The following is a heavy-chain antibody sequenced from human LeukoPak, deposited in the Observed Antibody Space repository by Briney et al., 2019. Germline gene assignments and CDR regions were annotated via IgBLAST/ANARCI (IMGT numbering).Heavy chain of an antibody. J-gene: IGHJ4*02. D-gene: IGHD3-22*01. CDR1: GYSFTSYW. V-gene: IGHV5-51*01. CDR3: ARTTNYYDSSGYYFRYFDY. CDR2: IYPGDSDT. Sequence: GESLKISCKGSGYSFTSYWIGWVRQMPGKGLEWMGIIYPGDSDTRYSPSFQGQVTISADKSISTADLQWSSMKASDTAMYYCARTTNYYDSSGYYFRYFDYWGQATLVTVSS.